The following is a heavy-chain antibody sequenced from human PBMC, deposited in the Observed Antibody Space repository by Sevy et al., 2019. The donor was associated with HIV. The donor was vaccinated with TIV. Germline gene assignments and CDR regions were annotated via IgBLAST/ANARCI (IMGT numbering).Heavy chain of an antibody. CDR1: GFSFSDAW. V-gene: IGHV3-15*01. CDR3: TTEGAD. CDR2: VRSKGDGGTA. Sequence: GGSLRLSCAASGFSFSDAWLSWVRQVPGKGLEWVGGVRSKGDGGTAEYAAPVKGRFTIARDDSKNTMYVQMNNLKNEDTGIYYCTTEGADWGQGTLVTVSS. J-gene: IGHJ1*01.